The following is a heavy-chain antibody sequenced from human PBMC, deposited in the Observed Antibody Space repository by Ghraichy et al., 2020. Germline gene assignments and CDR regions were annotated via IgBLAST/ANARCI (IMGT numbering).Heavy chain of an antibody. V-gene: IGHV3-23*01. Sequence: GGSLRLSCAASGFTFNTNAMSWVRQAPGKGLEWVSGISGSGDNTYYADSVMGRFTISRDNSKNTVYLQMSSLRVEDTAVYYCVKEGWGSFCDYWGQGTLVTVSS. D-gene: IGHD6-19*01. CDR3: VKEGWGSFCDY. J-gene: IGHJ4*02. CDR2: ISGSGDNT. CDR1: GFTFNTNA.